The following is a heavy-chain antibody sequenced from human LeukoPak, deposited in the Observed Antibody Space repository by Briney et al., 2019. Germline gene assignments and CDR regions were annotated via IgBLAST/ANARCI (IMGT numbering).Heavy chain of an antibody. CDR3: ARVVLDHYYDSSGYLGTLDY. V-gene: IGHV1-18*01. D-gene: IGHD3-22*01. CDR1: GYTFTNYG. CDR2: INTYNGNT. J-gene: IGHJ4*02. Sequence: GASVKVSCKASGYTFTNYGISWVRQAPGQGLEWMGWINTYNGNTNYAQKFQGRVTMTTDTSTSTAYMELRSLRSDDTAVYYCARVVLDHYYDSSGYLGTLDYWGQGALDTVSS.